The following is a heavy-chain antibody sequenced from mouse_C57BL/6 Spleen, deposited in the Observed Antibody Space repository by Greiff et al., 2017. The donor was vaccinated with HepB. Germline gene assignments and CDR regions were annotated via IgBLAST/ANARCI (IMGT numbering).Heavy chain of an antibody. CDR2: ISSGNSTI. CDR3: ARPGDYDPFAY. V-gene: IGHV5-17*01. CDR1: GFTFSDYG. J-gene: IGHJ3*01. Sequence: EVQLVESGGGLVKPGGSLKLSCAATGFTFSDYGMHWVRQAPEKGLERVAYISSGNSTIYYADTVKGRFTISRDNAKNTLFLPMTSLRSEDTAMYYCARPGDYDPFAYWGQGTLVTVSA. D-gene: IGHD2-4*01.